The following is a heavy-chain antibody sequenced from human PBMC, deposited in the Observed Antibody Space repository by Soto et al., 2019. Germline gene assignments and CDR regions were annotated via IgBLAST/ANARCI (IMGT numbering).Heavy chain of an antibody. D-gene: IGHD1-26*01. CDR3: AHSRNLITEDAQVGDFDY. CDR2: IYWDDDD. J-gene: IGHJ4*02. CDR1: GFSLTTDGEG. Sequence: QITLKESGPTLVKSTQTLTLTCSFSGFSLTTDGEGVGWVRQSPGEALEWLALIYWDDDDRYSPSLKTRLTITKDISRNQVVLVMTNMEPVDTGTYFCAHSRNLITEDAQVGDFDYWGQGT. V-gene: IGHV2-5*02.